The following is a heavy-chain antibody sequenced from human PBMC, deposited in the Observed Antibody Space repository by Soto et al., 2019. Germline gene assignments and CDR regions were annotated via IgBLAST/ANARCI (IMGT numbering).Heavy chain of an antibody. D-gene: IGHD2-2*01. CDR3: ARGGGYCSSTSCSIRSTYSYGMDV. V-gene: IGHV1-18*01. CDR1: GYTLPRYG. CDR2: ISAYNGNT. J-gene: IGHJ6*02. Sequence: GVSVKVSFKASGYTLPRYGISWVRQAPGQGLEWMGWISAYNGNTNYAQKRQGIVTMTTDTSTSTAYMELRRLRSDDTAVYYCARGGGYCSSTSCSIRSTYSYGMDVWGQGTTVTVSS.